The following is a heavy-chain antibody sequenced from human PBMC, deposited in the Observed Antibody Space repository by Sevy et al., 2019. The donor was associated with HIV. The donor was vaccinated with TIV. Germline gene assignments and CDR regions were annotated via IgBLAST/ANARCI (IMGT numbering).Heavy chain of an antibody. CDR3: AKDRGFDYGMDV. CDR2: MSWDGGST. D-gene: IGHD3-3*01. J-gene: IGHJ6*02. V-gene: IGHV3-43*01. CDR1: AFTFDDYT. Sequence: GGSLRLSCSASAFTFDDYTMHWVRQAPGKGLEWVSLMSWDGGSTYYADSVKGRFTISRDNSKNSLYLQMYSLKIEDTALYYCAKDRGFDYGMDVWAKGPRSPSP.